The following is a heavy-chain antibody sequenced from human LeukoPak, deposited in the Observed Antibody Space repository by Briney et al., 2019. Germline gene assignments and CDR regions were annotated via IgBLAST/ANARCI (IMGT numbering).Heavy chain of an antibody. CDR2: IKQDGSEK. Sequence: GGSLRLSCAASGFTFSSYWMSWVRQAPGKGLEWVANIKQDGSEKYYVDSVKGRFTISRDNAKNSLYLQMNSLRAGDTAVYYCARDIPTPYYYDSSGSDRFDYWGQGTLVTVSS. D-gene: IGHD3-22*01. CDR3: ARDIPTPYYYDSSGSDRFDY. J-gene: IGHJ4*02. V-gene: IGHV3-7*01. CDR1: GFTFSSYW.